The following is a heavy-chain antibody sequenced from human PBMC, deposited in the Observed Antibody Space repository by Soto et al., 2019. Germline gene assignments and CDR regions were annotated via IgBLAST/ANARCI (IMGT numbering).Heavy chain of an antibody. CDR2: ISHDGSHK. V-gene: IGHV3-30-3*01. CDR3: ATWEERYFQD. Sequence: QVQLVESGGGVVQPGRSLRLSCAASGFTFNSFTMHWVRQAPGKGLEWVAVISHDGSHKYSADSVKGRFTISRDDSKNTLYLQMSSLRVEDTAIYYCATWEERYFQDWGQGTLFTVSS. J-gene: IGHJ1*01. CDR1: GFTFNSFT. D-gene: IGHD1-26*01.